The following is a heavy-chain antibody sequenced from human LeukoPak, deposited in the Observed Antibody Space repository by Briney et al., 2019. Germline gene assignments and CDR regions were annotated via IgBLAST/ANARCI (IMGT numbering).Heavy chain of an antibody. J-gene: IGHJ4*02. CDR1: GYTLTELS. D-gene: IGHD4-17*01. Sequence: ASVKVSCKVSGYTLTELSMHWVRQAPGKGLEWMGGFDPEDGETIYAQKFQGRVTMTEDTSTDTAYMELTSLRSEDTAVYYCAAGPGTTVTTVDYWGQGTLVTVSS. CDR2: FDPEDGET. V-gene: IGHV1-24*01. CDR3: AAGPGTTVTTVDY.